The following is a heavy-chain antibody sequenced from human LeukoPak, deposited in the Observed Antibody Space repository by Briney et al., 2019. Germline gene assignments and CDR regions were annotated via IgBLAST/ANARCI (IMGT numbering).Heavy chain of an antibody. Sequence: PSETLSLTCAVYGGSFSGYYWSWIRQPPGKGLEWIGEINHSGSTNYNPSLKSRVTTSVDTSKNQFSLKLSSVTAADTAVYYCARGRRRYSYGCYYYGMDVWGQGTTVTVSS. CDR2: INHSGST. J-gene: IGHJ6*02. CDR3: ARGRRRYSYGCYYYGMDV. D-gene: IGHD5-18*01. CDR1: GGSFSGYY. V-gene: IGHV4-34*01.